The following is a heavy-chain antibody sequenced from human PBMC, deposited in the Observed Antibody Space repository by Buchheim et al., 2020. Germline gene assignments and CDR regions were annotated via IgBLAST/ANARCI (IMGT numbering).Heavy chain of an antibody. V-gene: IGHV3-23*04. CDR1: GFTLSSYA. Sequence: EVQLVESGGGLVQPGGSLRLSCAASGFTLSSYAMSWVRQAPGKGLQWVSHISGSGGSTNYADSVKGRFTISRDNSKNTLHLQMNSLRADDTAVYYCAKGGWGSSGYPYYFDYWGQGTL. D-gene: IGHD3-22*01. J-gene: IGHJ4*02. CDR2: ISGSGGST. CDR3: AKGGWGSSGYPYYFDY.